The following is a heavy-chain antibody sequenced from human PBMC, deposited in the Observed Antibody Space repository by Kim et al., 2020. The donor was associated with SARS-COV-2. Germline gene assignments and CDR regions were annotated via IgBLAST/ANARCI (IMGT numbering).Heavy chain of an antibody. D-gene: IGHD3-22*01. CDR2: ISYDGSNK. CDR1: GFTFSSYA. CDR3: ARGPTFWEVVVISPCFDY. Sequence: GGSLRLSCAASGFTFSSYAMHWVRQAPGKGLEWVAVISYDGSNKYYADSVKGRFTISRDNSKNTLYLQMNSLRAEDTAVYYCARGPTFWEVVVISPCFDYWGQGTLVTVSS. J-gene: IGHJ4*02. V-gene: IGHV3-30*04.